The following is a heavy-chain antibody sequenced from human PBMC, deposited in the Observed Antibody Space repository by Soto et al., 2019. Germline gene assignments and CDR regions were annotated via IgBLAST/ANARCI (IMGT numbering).Heavy chain of an antibody. D-gene: IGHD2-15*01. J-gene: IGHJ3*02. V-gene: IGHV3-33*01. Sequence: QVQLVESGGGVVQPGRSLRLSCAASGFIFSNYGMHWVRQAPGKGLEWVAVIWYDGSHESYADSVKGRFTISRDNSKNTLFLQMNSLRAEDTAVYYCARSQGEQQLVDAFDIWGQGTMVTVSS. CDR3: ARSQGEQQLVDAFDI. CDR2: IWYDGSHE. CDR1: GFIFSNYG.